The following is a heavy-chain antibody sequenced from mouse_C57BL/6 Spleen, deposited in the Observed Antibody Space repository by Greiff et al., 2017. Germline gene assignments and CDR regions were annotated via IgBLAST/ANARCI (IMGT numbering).Heavy chain of an antibody. Sequence: QVQLQQPGAELVKPGASVKLSCKASGYTFTSYWMHWVKQRPGQGLEWIGNINPSNGGTNYNEKFKSKATLTVDKSSSESYMQLSSLTSEDSAVYDCARMGYYVSSLDYWGQGTTLTVSS. D-gene: IGHD1-1*01. V-gene: IGHV1-53*01. CDR3: ARMGYYVSSLDY. CDR1: GYTFTSYW. CDR2: INPSNGGT. J-gene: IGHJ2*01.